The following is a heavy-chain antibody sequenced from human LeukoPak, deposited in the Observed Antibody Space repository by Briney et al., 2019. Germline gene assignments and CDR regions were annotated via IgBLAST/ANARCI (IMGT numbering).Heavy chain of an antibody. V-gene: IGHV4-4*02. CDR3: VRANRGTYLIY. Sequence: TSETLSLTRAVSGDSVSSDNWWSWVRQPPGKGLEWIGEIYHSGATNYKSSLKSRVTISMDKSKNQFSLNVNFVTAADTAVYYCVRANRGTYLIYWGQGTLVTVSS. J-gene: IGHJ4*02. CDR2: IYHSGAT. CDR1: GDSVSSDNW. D-gene: IGHD1-26*01.